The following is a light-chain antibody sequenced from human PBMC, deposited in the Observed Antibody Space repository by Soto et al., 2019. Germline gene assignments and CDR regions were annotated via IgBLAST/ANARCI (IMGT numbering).Light chain of an antibody. V-gene: IGKV3-11*01. J-gene: IGKJ5*01. CDR2: DAS. CDR1: RSVSIY. CDR3: QQRSNCPLT. Sequence: EIVLTQSPATLSLSPGESATLSCRASRSVSIYLAWYQQKPGQAPRLLIYDASNRPTDIHARFSSSGSGTDFPLTISSLEPEDFADYYCQQRSNCPLTFGQGTRLEIK.